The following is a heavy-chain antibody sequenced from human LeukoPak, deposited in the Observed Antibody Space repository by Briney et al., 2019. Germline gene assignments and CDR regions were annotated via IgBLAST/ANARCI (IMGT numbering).Heavy chain of an antibody. CDR2: IYSGDTT. CDR3: ARRAGGYSHPYDY. J-gene: IGHJ4*02. D-gene: IGHD4-23*01. V-gene: IGHV3-53*01. CDR1: GFTVSDNY. Sequence: GGSLRLSCAVSGFTVSDNYMSWVRQAPGKGLEWVSLIYSGDTTLYADSVKGRFTVSRDISKNTLYLQMNSLRAEDTAVYYCARRAGGYSHPYDYWGQGILVTVSS.